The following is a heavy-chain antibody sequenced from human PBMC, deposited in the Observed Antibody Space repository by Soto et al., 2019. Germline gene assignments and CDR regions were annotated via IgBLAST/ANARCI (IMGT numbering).Heavy chain of an antibody. Sequence: QVQLVESGGGLVKPGGSLRLSCAASGFTFSDYYMSWIRQAPGKGLEWVSYISSSSSYTNYADSVKGRFTISRDNAKSSLYLQMNSLIAEDTAVYYCARDVGLAAAGFSDYWGQGTLVTVSS. CDR3: ARDVGLAAAGFSDY. CDR1: GFTFSDYY. D-gene: IGHD6-13*01. CDR2: ISSSSSYT. V-gene: IGHV3-11*05. J-gene: IGHJ4*02.